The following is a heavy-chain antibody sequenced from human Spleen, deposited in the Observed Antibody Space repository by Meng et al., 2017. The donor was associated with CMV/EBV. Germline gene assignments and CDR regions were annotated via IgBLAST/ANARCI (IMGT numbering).Heavy chain of an antibody. CDR3: ARGLRSETTFDY. D-gene: IGHD1/OR15-1a*01. Sequence: SETLSLTCTVSYGSITSYYWSWIRQPPGKGLEWIGYIYYGGSTSYKPSLKSRVIISVDTSKTQFSLKLSSMTAADTAVYYCARGLRSETTFDYWGQGALVTSPQ. CDR2: IYYGGST. V-gene: IGHV4-59*01. CDR1: YGSITSYY. J-gene: IGHJ4*02.